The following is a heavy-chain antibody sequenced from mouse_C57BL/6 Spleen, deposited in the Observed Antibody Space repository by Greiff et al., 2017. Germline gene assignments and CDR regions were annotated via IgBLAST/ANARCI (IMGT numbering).Heavy chain of an antibody. Sequence: VQLQQPGTELVKPGASVKLSCKASGYTFTSYWLHWVKQSPEKSLEWIGEINPSTGGTTYNQKFKAKATLTVDKSSSTAYMQLKSLTSEDSAVYYCARFYYDYDAAGGAMDYWGQGTSVAVSS. CDR3: ARFYYDYDAAGGAMDY. J-gene: IGHJ4*01. D-gene: IGHD2-4*01. CDR2: INPSTGGT. CDR1: GYTFTSYW. V-gene: IGHV1-42*01.